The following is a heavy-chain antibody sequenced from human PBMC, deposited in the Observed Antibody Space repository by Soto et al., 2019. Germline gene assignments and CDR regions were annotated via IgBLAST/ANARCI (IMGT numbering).Heavy chain of an antibody. CDR2: VYGDNDK. CDR1: GFSLNTSGVG. CDR3: AHTRPGYSNWYFDL. Sequence: QITLKESGPTLVKPTQTLTLACTFSGFSLNTSGVGVGWIRQPPGKALEWLALVYGDNDKRYSPSLKSRLTITRDTSKNQVVLRMTNVDPVDTGTYYCAHTRPGYSNWYFDLWGRGTLVTVSS. J-gene: IGHJ2*01. V-gene: IGHV2-5*02. D-gene: IGHD3-22*01.